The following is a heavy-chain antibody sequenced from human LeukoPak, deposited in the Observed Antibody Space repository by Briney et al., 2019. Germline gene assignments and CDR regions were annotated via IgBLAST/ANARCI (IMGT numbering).Heavy chain of an antibody. D-gene: IGHD5-18*01. J-gene: IGHJ4*02. CDR3: ARLTEGNTYGHEGTFDY. Sequence: SETLSLTCTVSGGSISSYYWSWIRQPPGEGLEWIGSIYYRGTTYYNPSLKSRVTISVDTSKNQFSLKLSSVTAGDTAVYYCARLTEGNTYGHEGTFDYWGQGTLVTVSS. CDR1: GGSISSYY. V-gene: IGHV4-39*01. CDR2: IYYRGTT.